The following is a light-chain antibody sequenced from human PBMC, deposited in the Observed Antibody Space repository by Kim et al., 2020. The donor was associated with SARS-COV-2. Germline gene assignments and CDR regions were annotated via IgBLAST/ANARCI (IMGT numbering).Light chain of an antibody. CDR1: QRVSSY. CDR2: DAS. J-gene: IGKJ4*01. V-gene: IGKV3-11*01. CDR3: QQRVDWPLT. Sequence: LSPGERATLSCRASQRVSSYLGWYQQRPGQAPRRIIYDASNRATDVPARFSGSGSGTDFTLTISNLEPEDFAVYYCQQRVDWPLTFGGGTKVDIK.